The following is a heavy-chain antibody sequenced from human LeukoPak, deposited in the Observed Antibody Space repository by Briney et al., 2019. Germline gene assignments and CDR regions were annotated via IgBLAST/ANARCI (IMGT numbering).Heavy chain of an antibody. CDR3: ARSPPLPH. Sequence: GGSLRLSCAASGFTFSSYSMNWVRQAPGEGLEWVSSISSSSRYIYYADSVRGRFTISRDNAKNSLYLQMNSLRVDDTAVYYCARSPPLPHWGQGTLVTVSS. CDR2: ISSSSRYI. CDR1: GFTFSSYS. V-gene: IGHV3-21*01. J-gene: IGHJ4*02.